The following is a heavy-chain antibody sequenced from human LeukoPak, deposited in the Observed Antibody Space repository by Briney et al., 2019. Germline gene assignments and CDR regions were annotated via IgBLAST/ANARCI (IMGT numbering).Heavy chain of an antibody. J-gene: IGHJ6*03. D-gene: IGHD4-23*01. CDR2: IHYSGST. V-gene: IGHV4-59*12. Sequence: SETLSLTCTVSGGSINTYYWSWIRQPPGKGLDWIAYIHYSGSTNYNPSLKSRVTISVDTSKNQFSLKLNSVTAADTAVYYCARATVVSSNYYYYYYMDVWGKGTTVTVSS. CDR3: ARATVVSSNYYYYYYMDV. CDR1: GGSINTYY.